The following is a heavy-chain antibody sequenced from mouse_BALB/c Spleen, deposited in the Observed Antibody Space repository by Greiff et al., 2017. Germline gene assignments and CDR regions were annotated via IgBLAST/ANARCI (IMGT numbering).Heavy chain of an antibody. CDR3: ARGGTGTGLFAY. J-gene: IGHJ3*01. CDR1: GYTFTDYN. V-gene: IGHV1-18*01. D-gene: IGHD4-1*01. CDR2: INPNNGGT. Sequence: VQLQQSGPELVKPGASVKIPCKASGYTFTDYNMDWVKQSHGKSLEWIGDINPNNGGTIYNQKFKGKATLTVDKSSSTAYMELRSLTSEDTAVYYCARGGTGTGLFAYWGQGTLVTVSA.